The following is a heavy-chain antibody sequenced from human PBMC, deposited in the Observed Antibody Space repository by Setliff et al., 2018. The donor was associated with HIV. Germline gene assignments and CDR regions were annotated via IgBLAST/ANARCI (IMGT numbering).Heavy chain of an antibody. V-gene: IGHV3-64*01. CDR2: ISSNGGST. Sequence: GSLRLSCAVSGFTFSSYAMHWVRQAPGKGLEYVSTISSNGGSTYYANFVKGRFTISRDNSKNTLYLQMGSLRAEDMAVYYCARSNGQWLKNWFDPWGQGTLVTVSS. CDR1: GFTFSSYA. CDR3: ARSNGQWLKNWFDP. J-gene: IGHJ5*02. D-gene: IGHD6-19*01.